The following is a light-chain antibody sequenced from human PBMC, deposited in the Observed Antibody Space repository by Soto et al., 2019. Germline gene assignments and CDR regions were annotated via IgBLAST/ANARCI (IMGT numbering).Light chain of an antibody. CDR3: QQRYSTPIT. CDR1: QDISNY. CDR2: GAS. J-gene: IGKJ5*01. Sequence: DIQMTQSPSSLSASVGDRVTITCQASQDISNYLNWYQQKPGKAPKLLIYGASTLQSGVPSRFSGSGSGTDFTLTISSLQPEDFATYYCQQRYSTPITFGQGTRLEI. V-gene: IGKV1-39*01.